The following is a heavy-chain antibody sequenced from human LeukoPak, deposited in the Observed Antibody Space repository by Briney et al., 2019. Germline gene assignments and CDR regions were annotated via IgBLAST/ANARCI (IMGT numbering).Heavy chain of an antibody. CDR2: ISTHDGNT. CDR1: GYTFTSYG. CDR3: ARDGKFIPYDMDV. V-gene: IGHV1-18*01. D-gene: IGHD1-14*01. J-gene: IGHJ6*02. Sequence: ASVKVSCKASGYTFTSYGISWVRQAPGQGLEWMGWISTHDGNTNYAQKLQGRVTMTTDTSTSTAYMELRSLRSDDTAVYYCARDGKFIPYDMDVWGQGTTVTVSS.